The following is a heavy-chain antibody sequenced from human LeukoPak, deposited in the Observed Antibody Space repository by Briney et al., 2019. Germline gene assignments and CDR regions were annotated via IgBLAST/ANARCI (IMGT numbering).Heavy chain of an antibody. CDR2: IIPIFGTA. CDR1: GGTFSSYA. Sequence: SVKVSCKASGGTFSSYAISWVRQAPGQGLEWMGGIIPIFGTANYAQKFQGRVTITTDESTSTAYMELSSLRSEDTAVYYCARKDSSGSSMTFDIWGQGTMVTVSS. D-gene: IGHD6-19*01. V-gene: IGHV1-69*05. CDR3: ARKDSSGSSMTFDI. J-gene: IGHJ3*02.